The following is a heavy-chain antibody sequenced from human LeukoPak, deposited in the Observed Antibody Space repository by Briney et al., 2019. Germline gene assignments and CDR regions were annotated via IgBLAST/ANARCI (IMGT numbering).Heavy chain of an antibody. CDR3: ARVLYDTRTFDY. CDR1: GYSISSGYY. J-gene: IGHJ4*02. CDR2: IYSTGDA. D-gene: IGHD3-22*01. Sequence: SETLSLTCDVSGYSISSGYYWAWIRQTPGKGLQYIGMIYSTGDAYYSPSLKSRVTMSVDTSKNQFSLQLTSVTGTDTAIYYCARVLYDTRTFDYWGQGTLVTVSP. V-gene: IGHV4-38-2*01.